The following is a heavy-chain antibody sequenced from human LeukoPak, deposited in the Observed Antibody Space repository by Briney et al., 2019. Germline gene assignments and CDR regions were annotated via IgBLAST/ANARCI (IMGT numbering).Heavy chain of an antibody. CDR2: ISSSGRTI. V-gene: IGHV3-11*01. J-gene: IGHJ4*02. CDR3: ARDPLQLRSFDY. Sequence: SGGSLRLSCAASGFTFDDYGMSWVRHAPGKGLEWVSYISSSGRTIHYADSVKGRFTISRDNAKNSLYLQMNSLRAEDTAVYYCARDPLQLRSFDYWGQGTLVTVSS. D-gene: IGHD5-18*01. CDR1: GFTFDDYG.